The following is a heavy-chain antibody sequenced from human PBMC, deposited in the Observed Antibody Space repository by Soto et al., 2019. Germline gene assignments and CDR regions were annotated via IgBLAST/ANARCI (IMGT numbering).Heavy chain of an antibody. V-gene: IGHV4-31*03. D-gene: IGHD3-22*01. Sequence: PSETLSLTCTVSGGSISSGGYYWSWIRQHPGKGLEWIGYIYYSGSTYYNPSLKSRVTISVDTSKNQFSLKLSSVTAADTAVYYCARAARYYDSSGYYHFDYWGQGTLVTVSS. CDR3: ARAARYYDSSGYYHFDY. CDR2: IYYSGST. J-gene: IGHJ4*02. CDR1: GGSISSGGYY.